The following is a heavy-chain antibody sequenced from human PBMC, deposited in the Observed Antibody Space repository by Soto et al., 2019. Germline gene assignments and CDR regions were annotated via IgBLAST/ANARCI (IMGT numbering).Heavy chain of an antibody. Sequence: QVQLVESGGGVVQPGSSLRLSCAAFGFTFSRYGIHWVRQSPCKGLEWVSFISYDGGKTDYVDSVRGRFTVSRDNSKNILYLQMRSLRAEDTAVYFCAREVRANLNDFGDYEWFDPWGQGTLVTVSS. CDR2: ISYDGGKT. V-gene: IGHV3-30*03. CDR1: GFTFSRYG. J-gene: IGHJ5*02. D-gene: IGHD4-17*01. CDR3: AREVRANLNDFGDYEWFDP.